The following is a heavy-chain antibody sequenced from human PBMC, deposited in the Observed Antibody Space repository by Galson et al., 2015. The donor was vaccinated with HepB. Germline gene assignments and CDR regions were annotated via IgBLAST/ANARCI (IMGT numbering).Heavy chain of an antibody. V-gene: IGHV3-23*01. D-gene: IGHD5-18*01. CDR2: ISGSGGST. J-gene: IGHJ4*02. CDR3: EKGSTWIQLWPTYYIDY. Sequence: SLRLSCAASGFTFSSYAMSWVRQAPGKGLEWVSAISGSGGSTYYADSVKGRFTISRDNSKNTLYLQMNSLRAEDTAVYYCEKGSTWIQLWPTYYIDYWGQGTLVPVAS. CDR1: GFTFSSYA.